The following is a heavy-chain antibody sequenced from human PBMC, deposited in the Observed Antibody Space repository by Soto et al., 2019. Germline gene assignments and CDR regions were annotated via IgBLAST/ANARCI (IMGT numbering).Heavy chain of an antibody. J-gene: IGHJ4*02. CDR1: GYSFTSYW. Sequence: GESLKISCKGSGYSFTSYWISWVRQMPGKGLEWMGRIDPSDSYTNYSPSFQGHVTISADKSISTAYLQWSSLKASDTAMYYCATLTTVFGVVIIPPFDSWGQGTLVTVSS. CDR3: ATLTTVFGVVIIPPFDS. D-gene: IGHD3-3*01. V-gene: IGHV5-10-1*01. CDR2: IDPSDSYT.